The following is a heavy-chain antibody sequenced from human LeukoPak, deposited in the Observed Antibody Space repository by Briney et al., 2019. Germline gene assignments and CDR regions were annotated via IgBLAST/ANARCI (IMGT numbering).Heavy chain of an antibody. V-gene: IGHV4-59*01. D-gene: IGHD4/OR15-4a*01. Sequence: PSETLSLTCTVSGGSISSYYWSWIRQPPGKGLEWIGYIYYSGGTNYNPSLKSRVTISVDTSKNQFSLKLSSVTAADTAVYYCARGGAGYFDLWGRGTLVTVSS. CDR2: IYYSGGT. J-gene: IGHJ2*01. CDR3: ARGGAGYFDL. CDR1: GGSISSYY.